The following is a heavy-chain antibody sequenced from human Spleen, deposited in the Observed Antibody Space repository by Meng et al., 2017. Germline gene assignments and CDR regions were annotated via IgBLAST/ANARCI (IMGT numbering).Heavy chain of an antibody. Sequence: ASVKVSCKGSGYIFTDHYIHWVRQAPGQGLEWMGWINPNSGGTNYAAKFQGRVTMARDTSISTAYMDLSRLTSDDSAVYYCARNTISESGMWHFDSWGQGTLVTVSS. J-gene: IGHJ4*02. CDR3: ARNTISESGMWHFDS. D-gene: IGHD6-19*01. CDR1: GYIFTDHY. V-gene: IGHV1-2*02. CDR2: INPNSGGT.